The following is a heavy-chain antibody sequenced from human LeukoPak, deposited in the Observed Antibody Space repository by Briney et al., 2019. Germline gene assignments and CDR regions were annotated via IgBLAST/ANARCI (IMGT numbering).Heavy chain of an antibody. CDR3: ARLSTRYYYYGMDV. V-gene: IGHV4-59*08. J-gene: IGHJ6*02. CDR1: GGSISSYY. CDR2: IYYSGST. Sequence: PSETLSLTCTVSGGSISSYYWGWIRQPPGKGLEWIGYIYYSGSTNYNPSLKSRVTISVDTSKNQFSLKLSSVTAADTAVYYCARLSTRYYYYGMDVWGQGTTVTVSS.